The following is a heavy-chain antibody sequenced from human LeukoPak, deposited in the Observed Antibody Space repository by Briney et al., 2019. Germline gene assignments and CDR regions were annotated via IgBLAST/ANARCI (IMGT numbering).Heavy chain of an antibody. J-gene: IGHJ4*02. CDR1: GGSISSSSYY. CDR2: IYYSGST. D-gene: IGHD3-10*01. CDR3: ARVRRGVRGVTDHFDY. Sequence: PSETLSLTCTVSGGSISSSSYYWGWIRQPPGKGLEWIGSIYYSGSTYYNPSLKSRVTISVDTSKNQFSLKLSSVTAADTAVYYCARVRRGVRGVTDHFDYWGQGTLVTVSS. V-gene: IGHV4-39*07.